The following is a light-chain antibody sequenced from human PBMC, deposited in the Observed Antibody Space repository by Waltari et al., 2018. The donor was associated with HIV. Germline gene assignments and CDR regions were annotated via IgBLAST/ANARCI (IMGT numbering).Light chain of an antibody. J-gene: IGKJ4*02. CDR1: HGISNY. CDR3: RKYNSVPRP. CDR2: GAS. V-gene: IGKV1-27*01. Sequence: DIQITQSPTSLSASVGDRVTITCRASHGISNYLAWYQMKRGKGPTIRIYGASSCQPGVPSRFSGSGDEAVFTLSISNVQREDDATFCGRKYNSVPRPFSAGTKVEIK.